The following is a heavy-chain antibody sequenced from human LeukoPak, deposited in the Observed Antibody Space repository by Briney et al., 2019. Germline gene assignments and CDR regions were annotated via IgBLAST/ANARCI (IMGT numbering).Heavy chain of an antibody. V-gene: IGHV4-34*01. Sequence: PSETLSLTCSVYGGSFSGYYWSWLRQPPGKGLEWIGEINLSGSANYNPSLKSRVTISVDTSKNQFSLTLSSFTAAHTPVFFCSRAHSGWYYYFDYWGRGTLVTVSS. CDR3: SRAHSGWYYYFDY. J-gene: IGHJ4*02. CDR2: INLSGSA. CDR1: GGSFSGYY. D-gene: IGHD6-19*01.